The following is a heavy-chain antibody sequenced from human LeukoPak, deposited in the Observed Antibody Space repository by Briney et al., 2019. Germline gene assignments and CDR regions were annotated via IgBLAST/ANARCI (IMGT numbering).Heavy chain of an antibody. V-gene: IGHV3-30*02. Sequence: PGGSLRLSCAASGFTFSSYGMHWVRQAPGKGLERVAFIRYDGSNKYYADSVKGRFTISRDNSKNTLYLQMNSLRAEDTAVYYCARGRRVVVVPAAMIVVDWFDPWGQGTLVTVSS. CDR3: ARGRRVVVVPAAMIVVDWFDP. D-gene: IGHD2-2*01. CDR1: GFTFSSYG. J-gene: IGHJ5*02. CDR2: IRYDGSNK.